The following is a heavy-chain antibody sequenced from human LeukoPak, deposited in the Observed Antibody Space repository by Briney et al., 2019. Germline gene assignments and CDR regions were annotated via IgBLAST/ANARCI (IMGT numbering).Heavy chain of an antibody. J-gene: IGHJ4*02. V-gene: IGHV1-69*13. CDR3: ARGPPNWGYDY. D-gene: IGHD7-27*01. CDR1: GGTFSSYA. Sequence: SVKVSCTASGGTFSSYAISWVRQAPGQGLEWMGGIFLIFGTANYAQKFEGRVTITADESTSTAYMELSSLRSDDTAVYYCARGPPNWGYDYWGPGTLVTVSS. CDR2: IFLIFGTA.